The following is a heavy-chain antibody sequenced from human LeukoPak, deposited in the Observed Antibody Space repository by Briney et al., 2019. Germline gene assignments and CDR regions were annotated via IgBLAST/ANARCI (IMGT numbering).Heavy chain of an antibody. CDR3: ARHGSTGYGSGSHNYYYYYYMDV. CDR1: GYSFTSYW. Sequence: GESLEISCKGSGYSFTSYWIGWVRQMPGKGLEWMGIIYPGDSDTRYSPSFQGQVTISADKSISTAYLQWSSLKASDTAMYYCARHGSTGYGSGSHNYYYYYYMDVWGKGTTVTVSS. D-gene: IGHD3-10*01. V-gene: IGHV5-51*01. J-gene: IGHJ6*03. CDR2: IYPGDSDT.